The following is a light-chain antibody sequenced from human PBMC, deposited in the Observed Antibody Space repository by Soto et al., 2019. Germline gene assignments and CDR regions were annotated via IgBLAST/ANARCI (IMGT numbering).Light chain of an antibody. Sequence: QSVLTQPPSVSAAPRQRVTISCSGSSSNIGNNAVNWYQQLPGQAPKLLIYYDDLLPSGVSDRFSGSKSGTSASLAISGLQSEDEADYYCAAWDDSLNGKVFGGGTKLTVL. CDR1: SSNIGNNA. CDR2: YDD. J-gene: IGLJ3*02. CDR3: AAWDDSLNGKV. V-gene: IGLV1-36*01.